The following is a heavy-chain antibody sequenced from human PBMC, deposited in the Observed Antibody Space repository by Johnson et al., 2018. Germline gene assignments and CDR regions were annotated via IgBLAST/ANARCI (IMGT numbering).Heavy chain of an antibody. CDR3: AKDREGAYCGGDCYTEYFQH. D-gene: IGHD2-21*02. V-gene: IGHV3-30*18. Sequence: QVQLVQSGGGVVQPGRSLRLSCAASGFTFSSYGMHWVRQAPGKGLEWVAVISYDGSNKYYADSVKGRFPISRDNSKNTLYLQMNSLRAEDTAVYYCAKDREGAYCGGDCYTEYFQHWGQGTLVTVSS. CDR1: GFTFSSYG. CDR2: ISYDGSNK. J-gene: IGHJ1*01.